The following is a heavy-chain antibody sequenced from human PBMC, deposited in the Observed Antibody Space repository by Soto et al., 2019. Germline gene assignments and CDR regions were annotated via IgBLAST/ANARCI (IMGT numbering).Heavy chain of an antibody. J-gene: IGHJ5*02. CDR3: AKGFHVGLAS. D-gene: IGHD1-26*01. CDR1: GFTFSSYG. Sequence: GGSLRLSCAASGFTFSSYGMHWVRQAPGKGLEWVAVISYDGSNKYYADSVKGRFTISRDNSKNTLYLQMNSLRAEDTAVYYCAKGFHVGLASWGQGTLVTVSS. CDR2: ISYDGSNK. V-gene: IGHV3-30*18.